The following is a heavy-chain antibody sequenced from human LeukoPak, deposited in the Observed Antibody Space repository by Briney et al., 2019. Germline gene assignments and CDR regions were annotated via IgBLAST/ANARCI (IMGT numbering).Heavy chain of an antibody. Sequence: GESLKISCKGSGYSFTSYWIGWVRQMPGKGMEWMGIIYPGDSDTRYSPSFQGQVTIPADKSISTAYLQWSSLKASDTAMYYCARGPYGDYDAFDIWGQGTMVTVSS. CDR1: GYSFTSYW. J-gene: IGHJ3*02. V-gene: IGHV5-51*01. D-gene: IGHD4-17*01. CDR2: IYPGDSDT. CDR3: ARGPYGDYDAFDI.